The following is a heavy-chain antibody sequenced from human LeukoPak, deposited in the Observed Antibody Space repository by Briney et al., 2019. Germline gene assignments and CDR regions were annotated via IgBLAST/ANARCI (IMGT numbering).Heavy chain of an antibody. Sequence: GGSLRLSCAASGFTFSSYDMHWVRQAPGKGLEWVSVIYSGGSTYYADSVKGRFTISRDNSKNTLYLQMNSLRAEDTAVYYCARDHSFTMIVVRQEDYYYYYGMDVWGQGTTVTVSS. D-gene: IGHD3-22*01. CDR2: IYSGGST. CDR1: GFTFSSYD. CDR3: ARDHSFTMIVVRQEDYYYYYGMDV. V-gene: IGHV3-66*01. J-gene: IGHJ6*02.